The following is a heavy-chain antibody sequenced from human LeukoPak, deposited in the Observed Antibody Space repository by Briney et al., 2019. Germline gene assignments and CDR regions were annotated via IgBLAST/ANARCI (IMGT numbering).Heavy chain of an antibody. CDR3: ARQTQGDY. V-gene: IGHV4-59*08. CDR1: GGPISSYY. J-gene: IGHJ4*02. Sequence: SETLSLTCSVSGGPISSYYWSWIRQPPGKGLEWIGYISYTGSTNYNPSLKSRVTISVDTSKNQFSLKLSSVTAADTAVYYCARQTQGDYWGQGTLVTVSS. CDR2: ISYTGST.